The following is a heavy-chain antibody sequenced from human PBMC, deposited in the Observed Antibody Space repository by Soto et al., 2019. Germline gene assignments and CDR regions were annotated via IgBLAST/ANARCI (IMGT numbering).Heavy chain of an antibody. CDR2: ISYDGSNK. CDR3: AKDGSFYGDFYYYYYGMDV. J-gene: IGHJ6*02. D-gene: IGHD4-17*01. CDR1: GFTFSNYG. Sequence: GGSLRLSCGASGFTFSNYGMHWVRQAPGKGLEWVAVISYDGSNKYYADSVKGRFTISRDNSKNTLYLQMNSLRAEDTAVYYCAKDGSFYGDFYYYYYGMDVWGQGTTVTVSS. V-gene: IGHV3-30*18.